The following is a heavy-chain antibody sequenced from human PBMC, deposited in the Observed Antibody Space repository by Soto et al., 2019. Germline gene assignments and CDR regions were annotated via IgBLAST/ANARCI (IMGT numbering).Heavy chain of an antibody. CDR1: RGSLDDYQ. J-gene: IGHJ4*02. V-gene: IGHV4-34*01. Sequence: PSETLSLTCAVYRGSLDDYQWTWIRQPPGKGLEWIGEVHRSGRTNCNPSLKSRVTISIDTSTKQFSLKVNSVTAADTAVYYCARAPEWELLRVPPPFDYWGQGTLVTVSS. D-gene: IGHD1-26*01. CDR3: ARAPEWELLRVPPPFDY. CDR2: VHRSGRT.